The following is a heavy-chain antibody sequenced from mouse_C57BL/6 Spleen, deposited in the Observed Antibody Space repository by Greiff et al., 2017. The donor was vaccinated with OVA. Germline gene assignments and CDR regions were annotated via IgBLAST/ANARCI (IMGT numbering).Heavy chain of an antibody. CDR2: IYPSDSET. CDR1: GYTFTSYW. D-gene: IGHD3-1*01. J-gene: IGHJ3*01. V-gene: IGHV1-61*01. Sequence: QVQLKQPGAELVRPGSSVKLSCKASGYTFTSYWMDWVKQRPGQGLEWIGNIYPSDSETHYNQKFKDKATLTVDKSSSTAYMQLSSLTSEDSVVYYCARSPLGAYWGQGTLVTVSA. CDR3: ARSPLGAY.